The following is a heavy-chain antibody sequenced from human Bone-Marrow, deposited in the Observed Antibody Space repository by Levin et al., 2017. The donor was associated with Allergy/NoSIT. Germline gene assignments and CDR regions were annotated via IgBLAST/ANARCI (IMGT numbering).Heavy chain of an antibody. Sequence: PGGSLRLSCAASGFTFDDYAMHWVRQAPGKGLEWVSGISWNSGSIGYADSVKGRFTISRDNAKNSLYLQMNSLRAEDTALYYCAKDGPLQQHSGSYERGVNYFDYWGQGTLVTVSS. CDR1: GFTFDDYA. CDR3: AKDGPLQQHSGSYERGVNYFDY. CDR2: ISWNSGSI. D-gene: IGHD1-26*01. V-gene: IGHV3-9*01. J-gene: IGHJ4*02.